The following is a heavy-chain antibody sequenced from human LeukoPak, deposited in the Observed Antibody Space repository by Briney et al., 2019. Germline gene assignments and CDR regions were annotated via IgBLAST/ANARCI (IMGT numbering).Heavy chain of an antibody. D-gene: IGHD5-24*01. Sequence: GESLRLSCAASGFTFKKYWMTWVRQVPGKGLECLANIKEDGSETYYADSVKGRFTISGDNPKNLLFLQINSLRVEDTAVYYCARETPRRGETRDGYRWGQGTLVTVSS. V-gene: IGHV3-7*01. CDR3: ARETPRRGETRDGYR. CDR1: GFTFKKYW. CDR2: IKEDGSET. J-gene: IGHJ4*02.